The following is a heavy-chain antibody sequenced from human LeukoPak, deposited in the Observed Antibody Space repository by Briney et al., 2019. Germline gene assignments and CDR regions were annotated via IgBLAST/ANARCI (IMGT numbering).Heavy chain of an antibody. CDR2: IYYSETT. V-gene: IGHV4-39*01. J-gene: IGHJ3*02. D-gene: IGHD1-26*01. CDR1: GGSISSSSYY. CDR3: ARHIEGGPLKAFDI. Sequence: PSETLSLTCTVSGGSISSSSYYWGWIRQPPGKGLEWIGSIYYSETTNYNPSLRSRVTISLDTSKNQFSLKLSSMTAADTAVYYCARHIEGGPLKAFDIWGQGTTVTVSS.